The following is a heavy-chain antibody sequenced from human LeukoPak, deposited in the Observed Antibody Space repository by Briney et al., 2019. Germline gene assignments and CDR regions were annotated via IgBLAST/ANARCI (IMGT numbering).Heavy chain of an antibody. Sequence: GASVKVSCKASGGTFSSYAISRVRQAPGQGLEWMGRIIPILGIANYAQKFQGRVMITADKSTSTAYMELSSLRSEDTAVYYCASRPDCGGDCYSAHYFDYWGQGTLVTVSS. CDR2: IIPILGIA. J-gene: IGHJ4*02. V-gene: IGHV1-69*04. CDR1: GGTFSSYA. D-gene: IGHD2-21*02. CDR3: ASRPDCGGDCYSAHYFDY.